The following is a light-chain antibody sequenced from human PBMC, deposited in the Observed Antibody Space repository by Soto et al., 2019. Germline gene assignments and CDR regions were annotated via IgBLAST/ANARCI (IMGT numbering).Light chain of an antibody. CDR3: CLYAGSSAWV. V-gene: IGLV2-23*01. CDR2: EGS. CDR1: SSDVGSYNL. Sequence: QSALTQPASVSGSPGQSITISCTGTSSDVGSYNLVSWYQQHPGKAPKLMIYEGSKRPSGVSNRFSGSKSGNTASLTISGLQAAFEADYYCCLYAGSSAWVFGGGTKLTVL. J-gene: IGLJ3*02.